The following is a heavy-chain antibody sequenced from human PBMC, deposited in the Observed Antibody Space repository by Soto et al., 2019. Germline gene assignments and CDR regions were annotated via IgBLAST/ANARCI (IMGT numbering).Heavy chain of an antibody. CDR2: IGTAGDT. D-gene: IGHD6-13*01. V-gene: IGHV3-13*01. CDR1: GFTFSSYD. J-gene: IGHJ3*02. CDR3: ARGVSRVRAFDI. Sequence: PGGTLRLSCAASGFTFSSYDMHWVRQATGKGLEWVSAIGTAGDTYYPGSVKGRFTISRENAKNSLYLQMNSLRAGDTAVYYCARGVSRVRAFDIWGQGTMVTVSS.